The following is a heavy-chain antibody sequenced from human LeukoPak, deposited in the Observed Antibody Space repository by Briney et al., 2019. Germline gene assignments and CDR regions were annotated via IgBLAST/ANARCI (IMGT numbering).Heavy chain of an antibody. D-gene: IGHD2-15*01. Sequence: GGSLRLSCAASGFTVSSNYMSWVRQAPGKVLEWVSVIYSGGSTYYADSVKGRFTISRDNSKNTLYLQMNSLRAEDTAVYYCARTKRGSWFDPWGQGTLVTVSS. J-gene: IGHJ5*02. V-gene: IGHV3-53*01. CDR1: GFTVSSNY. CDR3: ARTKRGSWFDP. CDR2: IYSGGST.